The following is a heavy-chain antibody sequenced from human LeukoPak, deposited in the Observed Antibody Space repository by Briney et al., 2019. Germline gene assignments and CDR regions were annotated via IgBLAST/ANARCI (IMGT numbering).Heavy chain of an antibody. J-gene: IGHJ4*02. Sequence: SETLSLTCTVSGGSISSHYWSWIQQPPGKGLEWIGYIYYSGSTNYNPSLKSRVTISVDTSKNQFSLKLSSVTAADTAVYYCATSIAARQTPTLDYWGQGTLVTVSS. CDR2: IYYSGST. CDR1: GGSISSHY. V-gene: IGHV4-59*11. D-gene: IGHD6-6*01. CDR3: ATSIAARQTPTLDY.